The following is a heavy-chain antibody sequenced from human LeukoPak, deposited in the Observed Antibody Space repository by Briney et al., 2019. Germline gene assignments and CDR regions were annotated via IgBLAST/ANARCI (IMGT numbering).Heavy chain of an antibody. V-gene: IGHV3-30-3*01. CDR1: GFTFSSYA. Sequence: GGSLRLSCAASGFTFSSYAMHWVRQAPGKGLEWVAVISYDGSNKYYADSVKGRFTISRDNSKNTLYLQMNSLRAEDTAVYYCARDPPASGSWLDYWGQGTLVTVSS. CDR3: ARDPPASGSWLDY. CDR2: ISYDGSNK. D-gene: IGHD1-26*01. J-gene: IGHJ4*02.